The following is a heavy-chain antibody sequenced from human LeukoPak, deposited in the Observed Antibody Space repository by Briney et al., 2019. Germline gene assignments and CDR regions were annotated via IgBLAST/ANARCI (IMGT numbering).Heavy chain of an antibody. D-gene: IGHD3-10*01. CDR2: INPNSGGT. V-gene: IGHV1-2*02. J-gene: IGHJ4*02. Sequence: GASVKVSCKASGYTFTGYYMHWVRQAPGHGLEWMGCINPNSGGTNYAQKFQGRVTMTRDTSISTAYMELSRLRSDDTAVYYCARSTHPYYYGSGMMGYYFDYWGQGTLVTVSS. CDR1: GYTFTGYY. CDR3: ARSTHPYYYGSGMMGYYFDY.